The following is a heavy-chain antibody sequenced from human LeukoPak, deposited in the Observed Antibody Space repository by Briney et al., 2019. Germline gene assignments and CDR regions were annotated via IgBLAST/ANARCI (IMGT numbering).Heavy chain of an antibody. V-gene: IGHV3-23*01. CDR3: AKDRTVGASYWYFDL. CDR2: ISDSAVGT. Sequence: GGSLRLSCAASGFPFSSYAMSWVRQAPGKGLEWVSIISDSAVGTYYTDSVKGRFTISRDSSKNTLFLHMNTLRAEDTAIYYCAKDRTVGASYWYFDLWGRGTLVTVSS. J-gene: IGHJ2*01. D-gene: IGHD1-26*01. CDR1: GFPFSSYA.